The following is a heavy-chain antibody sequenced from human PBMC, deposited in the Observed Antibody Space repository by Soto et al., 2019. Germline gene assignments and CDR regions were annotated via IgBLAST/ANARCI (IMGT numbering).Heavy chain of an antibody. CDR2: ISAYNGNT. V-gene: IGHV1-18*01. Sequence: QVQLVQSGDEVKKPGASVKVSCKASGYTFTSYGISWVRQAPGQVLEWLGWISAYNGNTNYAQKLQGRVTMTKDTSTNKACVELMSRRADDKAVYYCARGPEIRSTVYFDYWGQEPLVTVS. CDR1: GYTFTSYG. D-gene: IGHD4-17*01. J-gene: IGHJ4*02. CDR3: ARGPEIRSTVYFDY.